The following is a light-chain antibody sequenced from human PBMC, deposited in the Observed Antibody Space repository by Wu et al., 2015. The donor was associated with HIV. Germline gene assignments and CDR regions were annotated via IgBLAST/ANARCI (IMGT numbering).Light chain of an antibody. Sequence: DIQLTQSPSFMSTSIGDRVTITCRASQGINSYLAWYQLKPGKAPKLLIYGASTLQSGVPSRFSGSGSGTEFTLTITSLQPEDFATYYCQQLNTKPPTFGQGTKVEIK. CDR3: QQLNTKPPT. CDR2: GAS. J-gene: IGKJ1*01. CDR1: QGINSY. V-gene: IGKV1-9*01.